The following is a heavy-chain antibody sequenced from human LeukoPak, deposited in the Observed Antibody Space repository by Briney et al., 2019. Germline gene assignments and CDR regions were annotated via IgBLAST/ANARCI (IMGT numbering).Heavy chain of an antibody. CDR1: GYTFTGYY. CDR3: ARDRKGYYYDSSGYRPNWFDP. CDR2: INPNSGGT. Sequence: ASVKVSCKASGYTFTGYYMHWVRQAPGQGLEWTGWINPNSGGTNYAQKFQGRVTMTRDTSISTAYMELSRLRSDDTAVYYCARDRKGYYYDSSGYRPNWFDPWGQGTLVTVSS. V-gene: IGHV1-2*02. J-gene: IGHJ5*02. D-gene: IGHD3-22*01.